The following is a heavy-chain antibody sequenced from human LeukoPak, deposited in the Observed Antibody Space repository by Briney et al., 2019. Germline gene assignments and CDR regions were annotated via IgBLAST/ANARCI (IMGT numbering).Heavy chain of an antibody. CDR2: INHSGST. CDR3: ARGREYYGSGSYRYFDY. CDR1: GGSFSGYY. Sequence: SETLSLTCAVYGGSFSGYYWSWIRQPPGKGLEWIGEINHSGSTNYNPSLKRRVTISVDTSKNQFSLKLSSVTAADTAVYYCARGREYYGSGSYRYFDYWGQGTLVTVSS. D-gene: IGHD3-10*01. J-gene: IGHJ4*02. V-gene: IGHV4-34*01.